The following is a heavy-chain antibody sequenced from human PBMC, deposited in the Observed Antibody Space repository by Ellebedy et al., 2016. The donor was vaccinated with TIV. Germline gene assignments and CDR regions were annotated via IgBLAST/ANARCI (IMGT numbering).Heavy chain of an antibody. CDR3: ARGEAQGGSLLYES. J-gene: IGHJ5*02. Sequence: SETLSLTXTVSGGSINGDGYYWSWIRQHPGKGLEWIGYIFYSGSTYYNPSLKSRFSISLDMSKNQFSLKLSSVTAADTAVFYCARGEAQGGSLLYESWGQGTLVTVSA. CDR1: GGSINGDGYY. CDR2: IFYSGST. D-gene: IGHD3-16*01. V-gene: IGHV4-31*03.